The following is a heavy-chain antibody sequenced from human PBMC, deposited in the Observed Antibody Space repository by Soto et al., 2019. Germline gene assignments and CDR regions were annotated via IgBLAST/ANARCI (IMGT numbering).Heavy chain of an antibody. CDR2: ISGSGGST. Sequence: PGGSLRLSCAASGFTFSSYAMSWVRQAPGKGLEWVSAISGSGGSTYYADSVKGRFTISRDNSKNTLYLQMNSLRAEDTAVYYCAKALQWGNYSGGSGYGFDHWGQGTLVTVSS. CDR1: GFTFSSYA. D-gene: IGHD3-22*01. V-gene: IGHV3-23*01. J-gene: IGHJ4*02. CDR3: AKALQWGNYSGGSGYGFDH.